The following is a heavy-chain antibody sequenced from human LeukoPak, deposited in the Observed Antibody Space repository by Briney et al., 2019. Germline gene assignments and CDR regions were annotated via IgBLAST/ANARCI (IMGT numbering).Heavy chain of an antibody. CDR1: GGSISSGSYY. Sequence: PSQTLSLTYTVSGGSISSGSYYWSWIRQPAGKGLEWIGRIYTSGSTNYNPSLKSRVTISVDTSKNQFSLKLSSVTAADTAVYYCARDNSYSGSYLEAFDIWGQGTMVTVSS. CDR3: ARDNSYSGSYLEAFDI. V-gene: IGHV4-61*02. D-gene: IGHD1-26*01. CDR2: IYTSGST. J-gene: IGHJ3*02.